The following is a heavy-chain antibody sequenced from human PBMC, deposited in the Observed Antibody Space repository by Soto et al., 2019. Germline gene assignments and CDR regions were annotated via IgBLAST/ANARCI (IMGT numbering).Heavy chain of an antibody. CDR2: INHSGST. V-gene: IGHV4-34*01. CDR1: GGSFSGYY. J-gene: IGHJ4*02. D-gene: IGHD5-18*01. Sequence: SETLSLTCAVYGGSFSGYYWSWIRQPPGKGLEWIGEINHSGSTNYNPSLKSRVTVSVDMSKNQFSLKLSSVTAADTAVYYCARGKWIQLWLLDYWGQGTLVTVSS. CDR3: ARGKWIQLWLLDY.